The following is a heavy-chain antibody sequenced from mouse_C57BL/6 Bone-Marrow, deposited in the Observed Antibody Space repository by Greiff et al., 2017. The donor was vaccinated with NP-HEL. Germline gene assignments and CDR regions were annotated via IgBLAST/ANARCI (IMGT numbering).Heavy chain of an antibody. CDR2: IWSGGRT. J-gene: IGHJ3*01. V-gene: IGHV2-5*01. D-gene: IGHD2-4*01. CDR3: AKNWGIYYEYPAWFAY. Sequence: QVQLQQSGPGLVQPSQSLSITCTVSGFSLTSYGVHWVRQSPGTGLEWLGVIWSGGRTDYNAAFMSILSLTKDNSKSQVFFKMNSLQADDTAIYYCAKNWGIYYEYPAWFAYWGQGTLVTVSA. CDR1: GFSLTSYG.